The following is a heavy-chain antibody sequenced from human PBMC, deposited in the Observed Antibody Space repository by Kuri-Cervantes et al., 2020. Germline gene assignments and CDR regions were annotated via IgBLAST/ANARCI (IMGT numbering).Heavy chain of an antibody. D-gene: IGHD6-19*01. CDR1: GYTFTCYG. V-gene: IGHV1-18*01. Sequence: ASVKVSCKASGYTFTCYGISWVRQAPGQGLEWMGWISAYSGNTNYAQRLQGRVTITADKSTSTAYMELSSLRSEDTAVYYCAREDSSGWSAHFDYWGQGTLVTVSS. J-gene: IGHJ4*02. CDR3: AREDSSGWSAHFDY. CDR2: ISAYSGNT.